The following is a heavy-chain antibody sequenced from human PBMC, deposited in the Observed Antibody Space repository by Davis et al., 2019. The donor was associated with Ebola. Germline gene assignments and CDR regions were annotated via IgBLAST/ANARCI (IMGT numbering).Heavy chain of an antibody. CDR3: ARGGRDIVVWWFDP. V-gene: IGHV4-31*03. D-gene: IGHD2-2*01. CDR2: IYYSGST. Sequence: MPSETLSLTCTVSGGSISSGGYYWSWIRQHPGKGLEWIGYIYYSGSTYYNPSLKSRVTISVDTSKNQFSLKLSSVTAADTAVYYCARGGRDIVVWWFDPWGQGTLVTVSS. J-gene: IGHJ5*02. CDR1: GGSISSGGYY.